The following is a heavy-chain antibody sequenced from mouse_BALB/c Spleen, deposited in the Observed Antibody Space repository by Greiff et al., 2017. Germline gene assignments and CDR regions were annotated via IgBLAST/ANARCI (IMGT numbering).Heavy chain of an antibody. V-gene: IGHV5-6-2*01. J-gene: IGHJ2*01. Sequence: EVQLVESGGGLVKLGGSLRLSCAASGFTFSSYYMSWVRQTPEKGLELVAAINSSGGSTYYPDNVKGRFTISRDNSKNTLYLQMSSLKSEDTALFYCARHHYYGNSSYFDYWGQGTTLTVSS. CDR3: ARHHYYGNSSYFDY. D-gene: IGHD2-1*01. CDR1: GFTFSSYY. CDR2: INSSGGST.